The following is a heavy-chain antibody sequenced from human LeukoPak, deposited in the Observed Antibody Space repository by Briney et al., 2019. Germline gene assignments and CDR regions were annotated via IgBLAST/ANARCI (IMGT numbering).Heavy chain of an antibody. CDR2: IGSDNKP. J-gene: IGHJ3*02. CDR3: VRGGGSCCRFNAFDI. Sequence: GGPLRLSCAASGFPFSSYAMSWVRQAPGKGLEWVSSIGSDNKPHYSESVKGRFAISRDNAKNSLYLQMNSLRAEDTAVYYCVRGGGSCCRFNAFDIWGQGTMVTVSS. V-gene: IGHV3-23*01. CDR1: GFPFSSYA. D-gene: IGHD2-15*01.